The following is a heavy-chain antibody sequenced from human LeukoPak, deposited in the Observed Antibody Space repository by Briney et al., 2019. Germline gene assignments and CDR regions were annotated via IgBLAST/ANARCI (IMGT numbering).Heavy chain of an antibody. CDR1: GFTFSSYG. CDR3: ARDPRRGMNYYDSSGYSLRYFDH. D-gene: IGHD3-22*01. V-gene: IGHV3-23*01. Sequence: QSGGTLRLSCAASGFTFSSYGMSWVRQAPGKGLEWVSAISGSGGSTYYADSVKGRFTISRDNSKNTLYLQMNSLRAEDTAVYYCARDPRRGMNYYDSSGYSLRYFDHWGQGTLVTVSS. J-gene: IGHJ4*02. CDR2: ISGSGGST.